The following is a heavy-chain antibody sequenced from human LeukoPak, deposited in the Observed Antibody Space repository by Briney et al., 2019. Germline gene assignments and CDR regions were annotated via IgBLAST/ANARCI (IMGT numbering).Heavy chain of an antibody. CDR3: SVLGIAAAEIGVRYFDY. J-gene: IGHJ4*02. V-gene: IGHV1-2*02. D-gene: IGHD6-13*01. CDR1: GYTFTVYN. CDR2: INPNSGGT. Sequence: GASVKVSCKPSGYTFTVYNTHWGRQAPGQGLEWMGWINPNSGGTNNAQTFQRRVTTTRDTTISTHYMERSTLRSDDTAVYYCSVLGIAAAEIGVRYFDYWRQGTLVTVSS.